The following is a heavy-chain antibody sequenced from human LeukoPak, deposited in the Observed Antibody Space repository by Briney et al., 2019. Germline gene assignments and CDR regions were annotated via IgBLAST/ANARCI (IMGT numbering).Heavy chain of an antibody. V-gene: IGHV1-69*13. CDR3: ARDRVSSWNAFDI. D-gene: IGHD6-13*01. CDR1: GGTFSSYA. CDR2: IIPIFGTA. J-gene: IGHJ3*02. Sequence: AASVKVSCKASGGTFSSYAISWVRQAPGQGLEWMGGIIPIFGTANYAQKFQGRVTITADESTSTAYMELSSLRSEDTAVYYCARDRVSSWNAFDIWGQGTMVTVSS.